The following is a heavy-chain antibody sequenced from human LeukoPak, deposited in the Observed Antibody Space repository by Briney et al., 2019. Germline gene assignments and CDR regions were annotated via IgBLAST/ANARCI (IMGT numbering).Heavy chain of an antibody. V-gene: IGHV3-7*01. CDR2: IKQDGSEK. CDR1: GFTISSYW. Sequence: PGGSLRLSCAASGFTISSYWMNWVRQAPGKGLEWVANIKQDGSEKKYVDSVKGRFTISRDNTQNSLYLQMNSLRAEDTAVYYCARDRGSITMVRGVNYYWGQGTLVTVSS. CDR3: ARDRGSITMVRGVNYY. J-gene: IGHJ4*02. D-gene: IGHD3-10*01.